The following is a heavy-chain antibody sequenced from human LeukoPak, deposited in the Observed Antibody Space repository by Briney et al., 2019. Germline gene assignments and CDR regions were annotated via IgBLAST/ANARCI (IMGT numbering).Heavy chain of an antibody. J-gene: IGHJ4*02. CDR3: ARGWSWEQLVPTGPDY. CDR2: IYYSGST. Sequence: SETLSLTCTVSGGSISSSSYYWGWIRQPPGKGLEWIGSIYYSGSTYYNPSLKSPVTISVATSKNQFSLKLSSVTAADTAVYYCARGWSWEQLVPTGPDYWGQGTLVTVSS. D-gene: IGHD6-13*01. V-gene: IGHV4-39*07. CDR1: GGSISSSSYY.